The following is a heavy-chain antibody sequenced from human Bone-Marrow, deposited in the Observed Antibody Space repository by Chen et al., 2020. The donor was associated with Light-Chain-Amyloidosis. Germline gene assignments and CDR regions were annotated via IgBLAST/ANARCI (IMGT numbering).Heavy chain of an antibody. CDR2: ISSNSGSI. J-gene: IGHJ6*03. CDR1: GFTFNDYA. D-gene: IGHD1-1*01. Sequence: EVQLVESGGGFVQPGRSLRLSWAASGFTFNDYAMYWVRQGPGKGLEWVSGISSNSGSIGYADSVKGRFSISRDNAKNYLHLQMNSLRPEDTALYYCVKSLIPSRYLYHYYMDVWGKGTTVIVSS. CDR3: VKSLIPSRYLYHYYMDV. V-gene: IGHV3-9*01.